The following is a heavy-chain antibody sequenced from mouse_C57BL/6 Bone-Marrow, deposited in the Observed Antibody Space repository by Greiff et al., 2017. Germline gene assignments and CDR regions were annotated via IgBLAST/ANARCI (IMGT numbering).Heavy chain of an antibody. CDR3: AGAYYGNYAWFAY. J-gene: IGHJ3*01. D-gene: IGHD2-10*01. Sequence: VQLQQSGAELVRPGASVTLSCKASGYTFTDYEMHWVKQTPVHGLEWIGAIDPETGGTAYNQKFKGKAILTADKSSSTAYMELRSLTSEDSAVYYCAGAYYGNYAWFAYGGQGTLVTVSA. CDR1: GYTFTDYE. V-gene: IGHV1-15*01. CDR2: IDPETGGT.